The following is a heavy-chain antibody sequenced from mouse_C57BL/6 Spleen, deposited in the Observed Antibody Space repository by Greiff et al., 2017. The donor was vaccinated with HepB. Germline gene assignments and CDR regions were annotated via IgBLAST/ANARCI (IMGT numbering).Heavy chain of an antibody. V-gene: IGHV7-3*01. CDR1: GFTFTDYY. J-gene: IGHJ2*01. CDR2: IRNKANGYTT. D-gene: IGHD3-1*01. CDR3: ASLGGNFDY. Sequence: EVKLMESGGGLVQPGGSLSLSCAASGFTFTDYYMSWVRQPPGKALEWLGFIRNKANGYTTEYSASVKGRFTISRDNSQSILYLQMNALRAEDSATYYCASLGGNFDYWGQGTTLTVSS.